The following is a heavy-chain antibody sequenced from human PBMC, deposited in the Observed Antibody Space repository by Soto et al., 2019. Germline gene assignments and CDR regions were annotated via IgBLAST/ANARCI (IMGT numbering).Heavy chain of an antibody. Sequence: PSETLSLTCTVSGGSISSYYWSWIRQPPGKGLEWIGYIYYSGSTNYNPSLKSRVTISVDTSKNQFSLKLSSVTAADTAVYYCASPLLVAATPYAFDIWGQGTMVTVSS. V-gene: IGHV4-59*08. J-gene: IGHJ3*02. CDR1: GGSISSYY. CDR3: ASPLLVAATPYAFDI. CDR2: IYYSGST. D-gene: IGHD2-15*01.